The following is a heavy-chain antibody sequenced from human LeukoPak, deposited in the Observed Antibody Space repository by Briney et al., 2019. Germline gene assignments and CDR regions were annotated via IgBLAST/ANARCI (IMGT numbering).Heavy chain of an antibody. CDR3: ATSYCSSTSCPYYYYYYGMDV. V-gene: IGHV4-59*08. D-gene: IGHD2-2*01. CDR2: IYYSGST. Sequence: TSETLSLTCTVSGGSISSYYWSWIRQPPGKGLEWIGYIYYSGSTNYNPSLKSRVTISVDTSKNQFSLKLSSVTAADTAVYYCATSYCSSTSCPYYYYYYGMDVWGQGTTVTVSS. J-gene: IGHJ6*02. CDR1: GGSISSYY.